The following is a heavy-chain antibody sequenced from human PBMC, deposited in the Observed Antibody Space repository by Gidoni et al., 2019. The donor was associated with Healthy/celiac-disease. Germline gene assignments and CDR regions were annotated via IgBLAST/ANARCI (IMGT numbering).Heavy chain of an antibody. CDR3: ARASTGYCSGGSCYDGGY. CDR2: IYYSGST. CDR1: GGSVSSGRYY. J-gene: IGHJ4*02. D-gene: IGHD2-15*01. Sequence: HVPLQESGPGLVTPSATPSLTCTFSGGSVSSGRYYWSWIRQPPGKGLEWIGYIYYSGSTNYNPSLKSRVTISVDTSKNQFSLKLSSVTAADTAVYYCARASTGYCSGGSCYDGGYWGQGTLVTVSS. V-gene: IGHV4-61*01.